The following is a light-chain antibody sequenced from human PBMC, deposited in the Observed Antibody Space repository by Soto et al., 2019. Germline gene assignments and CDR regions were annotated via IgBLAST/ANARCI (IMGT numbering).Light chain of an antibody. CDR3: QHRMSWPLT. CDR2: EAS. Sequence: DIVITQSPATPSLSPGERATLSCRASQTIDNTLSWYQRKPGQAPRLLIYEASTRATGVPARFSGSGSGTDFTLTISSLQSEDFAVYYCQHRMSWPLTFGQGTRLEIK. J-gene: IGKJ5*01. CDR1: QTIDNT. V-gene: IGKV3-15*01.